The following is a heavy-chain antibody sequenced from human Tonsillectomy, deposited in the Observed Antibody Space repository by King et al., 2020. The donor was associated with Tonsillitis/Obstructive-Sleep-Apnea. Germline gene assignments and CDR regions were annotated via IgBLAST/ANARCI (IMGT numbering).Heavy chain of an antibody. CDR3: ARLVAAAGRGYNWFDP. V-gene: IGHV4-59*08. Sequence: QLQESVPGLVKPSETLSLTCTVSGGSISSYYWSWIRQPPGKGLEWIGYIYYSGSTNYNPSLKSRVTMSVDTSKNQFSLKLSSVTAADTAVYYCARLVAAAGRGYNWFDPWGQGTLVTVSS. D-gene: IGHD6-13*01. CDR2: IYYSGST. CDR1: GGSISSYY. J-gene: IGHJ5*02.